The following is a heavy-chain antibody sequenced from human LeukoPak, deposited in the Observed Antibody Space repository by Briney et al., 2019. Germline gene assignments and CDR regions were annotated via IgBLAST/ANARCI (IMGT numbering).Heavy chain of an antibody. CDR3: ARHTGYSSSWYIGLVDY. V-gene: IGHV5-51*01. CDR1: GYSFTSYW. J-gene: IGHJ4*02. D-gene: IGHD6-13*01. Sequence: GESLKISCKGSGYSFTSYWIGWVRQMPGKGLEWMGIIYPGDSDTRYSPSFQGQVTISADKSISTAYLQWSSLKASDTAMYYCARHTGYSSSWYIGLVDYWGQGTLVTVS. CDR2: IYPGDSDT.